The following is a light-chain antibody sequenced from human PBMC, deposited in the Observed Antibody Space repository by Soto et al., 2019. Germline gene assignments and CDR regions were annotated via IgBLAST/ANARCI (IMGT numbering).Light chain of an antibody. J-gene: IGKJ1*01. V-gene: IGKV3D-15*01. Sequence: EVVMTQSPATLSVSPGERATLSCGASQSVRSYLAWYQQKPGQAPRLLIQGASRRATGIPDRFSGSGSGTDFTLTINRLEPEDFAVYYCQQYNNWLTWTFGQGTKVDI. CDR3: QQYNNWLTWT. CDR1: QSVRSY. CDR2: GAS.